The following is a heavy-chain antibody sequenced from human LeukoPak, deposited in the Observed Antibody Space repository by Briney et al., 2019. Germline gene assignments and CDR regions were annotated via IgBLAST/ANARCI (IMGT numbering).Heavy chain of an antibody. J-gene: IGHJ5*02. Sequence: SETLSLTCTVSGGSISSSSYYWGWIRQHPGKGLEWIGYIYYSGSTYYNPSLKSRVTISVDTSKNQFSLKLTSVTAADTAVYYCARVASGVGYNWFDPWGQGTLVTVSS. V-gene: IGHV4-31*03. CDR3: ARVASGVGYNWFDP. D-gene: IGHD2-15*01. CDR1: GGSISSSSYY. CDR2: IYYSGST.